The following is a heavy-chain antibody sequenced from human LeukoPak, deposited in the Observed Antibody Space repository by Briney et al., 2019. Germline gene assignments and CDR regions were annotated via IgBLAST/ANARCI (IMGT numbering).Heavy chain of an antibody. V-gene: IGHV4-61*02. J-gene: IGHJ5*02. Sequence: SETLSLTCTVSGGSISSGSYYWRWIRQPAGKGLEWIGRIYTSGSTNYNPSLKSRVTISVDTSKNQFSLKLSSVTAADTAVYYCARVFNWFDPWGQGTLVTVSS. CDR1: GGSISSGSYY. CDR3: ARVFNWFDP. CDR2: IYTSGST.